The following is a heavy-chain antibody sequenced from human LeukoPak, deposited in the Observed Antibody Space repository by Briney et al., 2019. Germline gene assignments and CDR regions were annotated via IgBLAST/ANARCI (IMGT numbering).Heavy chain of an antibody. D-gene: IGHD5-18*01. CDR1: GYTFTIYC. J-gene: IGHJ4*02. V-gene: IGHV1-18*01. CDR3: ARVWGYSYGYIDH. Sequence: ASVKDSCKASGYTFTIYCICCGRQAPGQGLEWIGWISTYNGNTNYAQKLQGRVTMTTDTSTSTAYVELRSLRSDDTAVYYCARVWGYSYGYIDHMGQGTLVTVSS. CDR2: ISTYNGNT.